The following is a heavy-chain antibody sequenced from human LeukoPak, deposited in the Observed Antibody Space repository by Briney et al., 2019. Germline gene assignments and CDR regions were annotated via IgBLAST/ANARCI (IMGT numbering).Heavy chain of an antibody. Sequence: GGSLRLSCTVSGFTFSDYYMSWVRQAPGKGLEWVSYISSSGSMLHYADSVEGRFTISRDNGKSSLYLQMSSLRVEDTAVYYCTRDLHTAVSRGDDYWGQGTLVTVSS. CDR3: TRDLHTAVSRGDDY. J-gene: IGHJ4*02. D-gene: IGHD3-16*01. CDR2: ISSSGSML. CDR1: GFTFSDYY. V-gene: IGHV3-11*04.